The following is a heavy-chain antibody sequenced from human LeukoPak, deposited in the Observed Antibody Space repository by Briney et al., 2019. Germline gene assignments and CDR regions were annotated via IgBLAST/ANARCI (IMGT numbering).Heavy chain of an antibody. J-gene: IGHJ3*02. V-gene: IGHV4-4*07. CDR1: GGSLSSYY. Sequence: PSETLSLTCTVSGGSLSSYYWSWIRQPAGKGLEWIGRIYTSGSTNYNPSLKSRVTMSVDTAKNQFSLKLSSVTAADTAVYYCARDSGALAYYYDSSGYYLGAFDIWGQGTMVTVSS. CDR2: IYTSGST. D-gene: IGHD3-22*01. CDR3: ARDSGALAYYYDSSGYYLGAFDI.